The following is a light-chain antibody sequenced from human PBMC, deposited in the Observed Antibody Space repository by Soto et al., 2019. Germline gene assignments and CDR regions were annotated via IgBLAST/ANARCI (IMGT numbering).Light chain of an antibody. V-gene: IGKV1-5*01. Sequence: DIQMTQSPSSLSASVGDRVTITCRASQSISSLLAWYQQKPGKAPRLLIYDTSNLESGVPSRFSGSGSGTEFNLTISSLQPDDFATYYCQEYNTFSYTFGQGTRLQI. CDR1: QSISSL. J-gene: IGKJ2*01. CDR3: QEYNTFSYT. CDR2: DTS.